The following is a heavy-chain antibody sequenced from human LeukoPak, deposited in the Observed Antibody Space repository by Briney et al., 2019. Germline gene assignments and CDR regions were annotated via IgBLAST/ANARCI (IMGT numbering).Heavy chain of an antibody. CDR1: GFTFSSYS. J-gene: IGHJ4*02. D-gene: IGHD5-24*01. V-gene: IGHV3-21*01. CDR3: ARDLWPIQMATPPPDY. CDR2: ISSCSRYK. Sequence: GGSLRLSCAASGFTFSSYSMNWVRQAPARGLEWVASISSCSRYKYYADSVKGRFTISRDNSKNSLYLQMNSLRAKNTGVCYGARDLWPIQMATPPPDYWGQGTLVTVSS.